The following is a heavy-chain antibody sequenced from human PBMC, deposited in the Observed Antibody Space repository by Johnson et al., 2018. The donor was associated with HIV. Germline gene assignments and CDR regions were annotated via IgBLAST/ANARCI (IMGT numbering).Heavy chain of an antibody. J-gene: IGHJ3*02. CDR1: GFTFSSYG. Sequence: QVQLVESGGGVVQPGGSLRLTCAASGFTFSSYGMHWVRQAQGKGLEWVAFIRYDGSNKYSADSVKGRFTISRDNSKNTLYLQMNSLIGDNPAVYYCAMGFVVAPLDAFVIWGQVTMVTVSS. V-gene: IGHV3-30*02. CDR2: IRYDGSNK. CDR3: AMGFVVAPLDAFVI. D-gene: IGHD2-2*01.